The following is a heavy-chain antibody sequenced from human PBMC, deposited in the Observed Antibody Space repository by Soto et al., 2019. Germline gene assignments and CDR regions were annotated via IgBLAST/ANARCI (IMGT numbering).Heavy chain of an antibody. D-gene: IGHD6-19*01. CDR2: ISYDGSNK. V-gene: IGHV3-30*18. CDR1: GFTFSSYG. Sequence: ESGGGVVQPGRSLRLSCAASGFTFSSYGMHWVRQAPGKGLEWVAVISYDGSNKYYADSVKGRFTISRDNSKNTLYLQMNSLRAEDTAVYYCAKASGWYGVGGRYYFDYWGQGTLVTVSS. J-gene: IGHJ4*02. CDR3: AKASGWYGVGGRYYFDY.